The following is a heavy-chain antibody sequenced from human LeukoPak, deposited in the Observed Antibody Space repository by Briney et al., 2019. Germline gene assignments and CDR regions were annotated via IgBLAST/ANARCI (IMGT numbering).Heavy chain of an antibody. J-gene: IGHJ6*03. Sequence: GGSLRLSCTASSGYSMNWVRQAPGKGLEWVAYISSASSTIYYADPVEGRFTISRDNAQNSLNLQMNRLRAEDTAVYYCAREGVGYGYFGYMDVWGKGTTVTVSS. CDR2: ISSASSTI. V-gene: IGHV3-48*04. CDR3: AREGVGYGYFGYMDV. CDR1: SGYS. D-gene: IGHD5-18*01.